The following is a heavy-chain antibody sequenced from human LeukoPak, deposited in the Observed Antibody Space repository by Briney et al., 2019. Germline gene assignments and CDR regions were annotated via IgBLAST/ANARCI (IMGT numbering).Heavy chain of an antibody. V-gene: IGHV3-21*01. D-gene: IGHD3-22*01. J-gene: IGHJ3*02. Sequence: SGGSLRLSCAASGFTFSSYSMNWVRQAPGKGLEWVSSISSSSSYIYYADSVKGRFTISRDNAKSSLYLQMNSLRAEDTAVYYCARDVPYYYESSGYYSLGFDIWGQGTMVTVSS. CDR2: ISSSSSYI. CDR3: ARDVPYYYESSGYYSLGFDI. CDR1: GFTFSSYS.